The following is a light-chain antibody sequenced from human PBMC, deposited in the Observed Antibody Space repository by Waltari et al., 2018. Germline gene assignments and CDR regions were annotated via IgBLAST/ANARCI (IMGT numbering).Light chain of an antibody. CDR3: HEYEYWPPGT. V-gene: IGKV3-15*01. CDR2: GAS. Sequence: EIVMTQSPATLSVSPGDRATLPCRASQSVRTNLAWFQQKPGQPPRLLISGASTRAPGIPARFSGSGSGTEFTLTITGLQSEDFAVYYCHEYEYWPPGTFGPGTKVEIK. J-gene: IGKJ3*01. CDR1: QSVRTN.